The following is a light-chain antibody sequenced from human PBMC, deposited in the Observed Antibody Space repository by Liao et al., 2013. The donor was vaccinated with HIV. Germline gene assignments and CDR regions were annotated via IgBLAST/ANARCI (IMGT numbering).Light chain of an antibody. Sequence: SYELTQPPSVSVAPGKTARITCGGNNIGSKSVHWCQQRPGQAPVLVIYYDSDRPSGIPERFSGSNSGNTATLTISGTQAMDEADYYCQAWDSSTSYVFGTGTKFAVL. CDR1: NIGSKS. CDR3: QAWDSSTSYV. CDR2: YDS. J-gene: IGLJ1*01. V-gene: IGLV3-21*01.